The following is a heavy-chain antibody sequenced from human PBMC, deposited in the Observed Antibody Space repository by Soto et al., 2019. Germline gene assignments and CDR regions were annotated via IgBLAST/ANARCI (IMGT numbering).Heavy chain of an antibody. J-gene: IGHJ4*02. CDR3: AKVSLDRGIRY. V-gene: IGHV3-30*18. CDR2: ISYDGSNK. Sequence: PGGSLRLSCAASGFTFSSYGMHWVRQAPGKGLEWVAVISYDGSNKYYADSVKGRFTISRDNSKNTLYLQMNSLRAEDTAVYYCAKVSLDRGIRYWGQGTLVTVSS. CDR1: GFTFSSYG. D-gene: IGHD3-16*01.